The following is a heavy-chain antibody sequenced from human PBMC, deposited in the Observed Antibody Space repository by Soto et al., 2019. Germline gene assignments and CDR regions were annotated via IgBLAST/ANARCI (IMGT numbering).Heavy chain of an antibody. D-gene: IGHD2-2*01. J-gene: IGHJ4*02. V-gene: IGHV3-23*01. CDR2: ISGSGGST. CDR1: GFTFSSYA. CDR3: AKDRPRYCSSTSCYDSDY. Sequence: EVQLLESGGGLVQPGGSLRLSCAASGFTFSSYAMSWVRQAPGKGLEWVSAISGSGGSTYYADSVKGRFTISRDNSKNTMYLQMNSLRAEDTAVYYCAKDRPRYCSSTSCYDSDYWGQGTLVTVSS.